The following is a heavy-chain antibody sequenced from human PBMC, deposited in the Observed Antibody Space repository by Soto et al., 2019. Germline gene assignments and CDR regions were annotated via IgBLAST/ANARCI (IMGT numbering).Heavy chain of an antibody. V-gene: IGHV3-66*01. Sequence: GGSLRLSCAASGFTVSSNYMSWVRQAPGKGLEWLSVIYRGANINYADSVKGRFIISSDDSKSTLYLQMNSLRVEDTAVYYCATYIVGRSVFDYWGQGT. CDR3: ATYIVGRSVFDY. CDR1: GFTVSSNY. J-gene: IGHJ4*02. CDR2: IYRGANI. D-gene: IGHD1-26*01.